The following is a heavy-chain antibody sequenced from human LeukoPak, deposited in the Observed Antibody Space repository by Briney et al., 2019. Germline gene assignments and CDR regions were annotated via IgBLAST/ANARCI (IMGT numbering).Heavy chain of an antibody. Sequence: ASVKVSCKASGYTFTSYGISWVRQAPGQGLEWMGWISAYNGNTNYAQKLQGRVTMTTDTSTSTAYMELRSLRSDDTAVYHCARDYDILTGYLAPAAFDIWGQGTMVTVSS. V-gene: IGHV1-18*01. D-gene: IGHD3-9*01. CDR3: ARDYDILTGYLAPAAFDI. J-gene: IGHJ3*02. CDR1: GYTFTSYG. CDR2: ISAYNGNT.